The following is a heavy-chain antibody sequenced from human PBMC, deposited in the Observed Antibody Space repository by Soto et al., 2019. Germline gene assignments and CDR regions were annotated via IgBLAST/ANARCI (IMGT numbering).Heavy chain of an antibody. J-gene: IGHJ5*02. CDR2: SCDSGST. D-gene: IGHD2-21*01. V-gene: IGHV4-30-2*01. Sequence: QLQLQESGSGLVKPSQTLSLTCAVSGGSISSGCYSWSWLRQPPGKGLVWIGYSCDSGSTYYNPSLKSRVTISVDRSKNQFSLKLSSVTAADTAVYYCARIPSPWGQGTLVTVSS. CDR1: GGSISSGCYS. CDR3: ARIPSP.